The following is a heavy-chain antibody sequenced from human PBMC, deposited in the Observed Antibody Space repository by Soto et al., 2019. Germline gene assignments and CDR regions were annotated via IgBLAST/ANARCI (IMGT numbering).Heavy chain of an antibody. CDR3: ARLNHSGSYYNFDY. Sequence: QLQLQESGPGLVKPSETLSLTCTVSGGSISSSSYYWGWIRQPPGKGLEWIGSIYYSGSTYYNPSLKSRVTISVDTSKNQFSLKLSSVTAADTAVYYCARLNHSGSYYNFDYWGQGTLVTVSS. CDR1: GGSISSSSYY. CDR2: IYYSGST. D-gene: IGHD1-26*01. V-gene: IGHV4-39*01. J-gene: IGHJ4*02.